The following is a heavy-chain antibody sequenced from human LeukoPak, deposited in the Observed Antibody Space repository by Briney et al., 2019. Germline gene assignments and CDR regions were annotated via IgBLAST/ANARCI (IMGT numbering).Heavy chain of an antibody. CDR3: ARRPWYSSSSAPQAFDI. CDR1: GGSFSGYY. V-gene: IGHV4-34*01. CDR2: INHSGST. J-gene: IGHJ3*02. D-gene: IGHD6-6*01. Sequence: SETLSLTCAVYGGSFSGYYWSWIRQPPGKGLEWIGEINHSGSTNYNPSLKSRVTISVDTSKNQFSLKLSSVTAADTAVYYCARRPWYSSSSAPQAFDIWGQGTMVTVSS.